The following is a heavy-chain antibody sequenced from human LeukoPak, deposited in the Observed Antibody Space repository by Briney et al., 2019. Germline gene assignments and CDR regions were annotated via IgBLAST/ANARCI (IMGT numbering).Heavy chain of an antibody. CDR1: GFTFSSYA. CDR2: ISYDGSNK. Sequence: GGSLRLSCAASGFTFSSYAMHWVRQAPGKGLEWVAVISYDGSNKYYADSVKGRFTISRDNSKNTLYLQMNSLRAEDTAVYYCAKRLAMTGTYHFDYWGQGTLVTVSS. D-gene: IGHD6-19*01. J-gene: IGHJ4*02. CDR3: AKRLAMTGTYHFDY. V-gene: IGHV3-30-3*02.